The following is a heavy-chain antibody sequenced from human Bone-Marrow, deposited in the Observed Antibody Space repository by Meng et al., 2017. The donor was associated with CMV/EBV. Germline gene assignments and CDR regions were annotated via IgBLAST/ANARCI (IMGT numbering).Heavy chain of an antibody. CDR1: GYTFTSYD. J-gene: IGHJ6*02. CDR2: ISAYSGDT. CDR3: ARGYGGTVNPTIGYYYYGTDV. Sequence: ASVKVSCQASGYTFTSYDINWVRQAPGQGLEWMGWISAYSGDTKYAQNFQGRVTMTTVKLTSTAYMELRSLRSDDTAVYYCARGYGGTVNPTIGYYYYGTDVWGQGTTVTVSS. V-gene: IGHV1-18*01. D-gene: IGHD3-16*01.